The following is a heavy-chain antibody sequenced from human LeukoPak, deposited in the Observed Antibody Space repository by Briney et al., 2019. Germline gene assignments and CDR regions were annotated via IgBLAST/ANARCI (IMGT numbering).Heavy chain of an antibody. CDR2: IIPILGIA. Sequence: SVKVSCKASGGTFSSYAISWVRQAPGQGLEWMGRIIPILGIANYAQKFQGRVTITADKSTSTAYMELSSLRSEDTAVYYCARVAGYSSSWLGYWGQGTLVTVSS. V-gene: IGHV1-69*04. D-gene: IGHD6-13*01. J-gene: IGHJ4*02. CDR3: ARVAGYSSSWLGY. CDR1: GGTFSSYA.